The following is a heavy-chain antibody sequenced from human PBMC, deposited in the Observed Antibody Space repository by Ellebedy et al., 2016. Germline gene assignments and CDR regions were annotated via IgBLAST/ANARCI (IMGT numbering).Heavy chain of an antibody. Sequence: SETLSLTXAVYGGSFSDYYWSWIRQPPEKGLEWIGEINHSGSTSNNPSLKSRVTISVDTSKNQFSLKLSSVTAADTALYYCARGGGYSGYDVHDAFDIWGQGTLVIVSS. D-gene: IGHD5-12*01. CDR3: ARGGGYSGYDVHDAFDI. CDR2: INHSGST. CDR1: GGSFSDYY. V-gene: IGHV4-34*01. J-gene: IGHJ3*02.